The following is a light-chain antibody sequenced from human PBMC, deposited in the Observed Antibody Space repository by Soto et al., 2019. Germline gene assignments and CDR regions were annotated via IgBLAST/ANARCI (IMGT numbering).Light chain of an antibody. V-gene: IGKV1-39*01. J-gene: IGKJ4*01. Sequence: DIQMTQSPSSLSASVGDRVTITCRASQSISSYLNWYQQKPGKAPMLLIYAASSLQSGVPSRFSGSGSGTDLLLTIISLQPEDFATYYCKQSYSTPLRTFGGGTKVEIK. CDR1: QSISSY. CDR3: KQSYSTPLRT. CDR2: AAS.